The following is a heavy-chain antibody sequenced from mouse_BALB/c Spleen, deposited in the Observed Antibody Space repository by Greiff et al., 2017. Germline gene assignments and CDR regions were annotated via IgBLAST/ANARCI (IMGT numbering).Heavy chain of an antibody. D-gene: IGHD2-1*01. J-gene: IGHJ4*01. CDR3: ANGNYDAMDY. CDR1: GYSFTSYW. V-gene: IGHV1-74*01. CDR2: IDPSDSET. Sequence: QVQLQQSGPQLVRPGASVKISCKASGYSFTSYWMQWVKQRPGQGLEWIGMIDPSDSETRLNQKFKDKATLTVDKSSSTAYMQLSSPTSEDSAVYYCANGNYDAMDYWGQGTSVTVSS.